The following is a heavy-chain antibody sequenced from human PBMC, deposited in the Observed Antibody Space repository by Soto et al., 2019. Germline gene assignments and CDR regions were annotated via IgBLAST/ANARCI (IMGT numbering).Heavy chain of an antibody. Sequence: QVQLVESGGGVVQPGRSLRLSCAASGFTFSNYGMHWVRQAPGKGLDWVAFISYDGSTKYYEDSVKGRFTISRDNSKSPLYLQMNSLRGEDTAIYYWAKDTRDGSHNGEDYWCPGTVVTVSS. D-gene: IGHD2-8*01. V-gene: IGHV3-30*18. J-gene: IGHJ4*02. CDR2: ISYDGSTK. CDR3: AKDTRDGSHNGEDY. CDR1: GFTFSNYG.